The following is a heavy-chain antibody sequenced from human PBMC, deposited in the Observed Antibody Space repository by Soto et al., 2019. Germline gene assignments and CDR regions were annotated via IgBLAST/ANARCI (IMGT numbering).Heavy chain of an antibody. J-gene: IGHJ6*02. Sequence: PGGSLRLSCAASGFTFSDYYMSWIRQAPGKGLEWVSYISSSGSTIYYADSVKGRFTISRDNAKNSLYLQMNSLRAEDTAVYYCARALYSSSWTGYYGMGVWGQGTTVTVSS. V-gene: IGHV3-11*01. CDR2: ISSSGSTI. D-gene: IGHD6-13*01. CDR1: GFTFSDYY. CDR3: ARALYSSSWTGYYGMGV.